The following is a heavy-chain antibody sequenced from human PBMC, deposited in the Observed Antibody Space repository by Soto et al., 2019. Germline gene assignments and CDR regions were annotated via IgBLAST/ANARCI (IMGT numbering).Heavy chain of an antibody. CDR3: ARWRTTQYFDY. D-gene: IGHD1-1*01. V-gene: IGHV4-31*03. J-gene: IGHJ4*02. Sequence: NPSETLSLTCTVSGGSISSGGYYWSWIRQHPGKGLEWIGYIYYSGSTYYNPSLKSRVTISVDTSKNQFSLKLSSVTAADTAVYYCARWRTTQYFDYWGQGTLVTVSS. CDR1: GGSISSGGYY. CDR2: IYYSGST.